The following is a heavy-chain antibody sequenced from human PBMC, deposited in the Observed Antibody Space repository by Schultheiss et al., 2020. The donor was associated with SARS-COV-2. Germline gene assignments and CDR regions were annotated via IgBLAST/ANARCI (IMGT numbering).Heavy chain of an antibody. Sequence: GESLKISCAASGFTFSSYAMHWVRQAPGKGLEWVAVIWYDGNNKYYADSVKGRFTISRDNAKNTLYLQMNSLRAEDTAVYYCARVVLEGVADNWGQGTLVTVSS. D-gene: IGHD6-13*01. J-gene: IGHJ4*02. CDR3: ARVVLEGVADN. CDR2: IWYDGNNK. CDR1: GFTFSSYA. V-gene: IGHV3-33*01.